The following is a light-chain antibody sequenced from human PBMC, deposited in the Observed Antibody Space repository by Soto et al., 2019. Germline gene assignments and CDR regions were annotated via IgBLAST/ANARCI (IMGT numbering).Light chain of an antibody. CDR3: MHATLFPV. Sequence: DVVMTQTPLSSPVTLGQPACTSCRASRSVVHSDGNTYLSWLQQRPGQPPRLLIYKISNRFSGVPDRFSGSGAGTDFTLNISRVEAEDVGIYFCMHATLFPVFGQGTTGDIK. CDR2: KIS. V-gene: IGKV2-24*01. CDR1: RSVVHSDGNTY. J-gene: IGKJ1*01.